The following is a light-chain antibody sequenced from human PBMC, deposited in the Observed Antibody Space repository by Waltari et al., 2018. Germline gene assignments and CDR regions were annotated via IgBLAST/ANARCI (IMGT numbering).Light chain of an antibody. CDR2: DAS. CDR1: RDINNY. CDR3: QHYDGVPPWT. V-gene: IGKV1-33*01. Sequence: DIQMTQSPSSLSASVGDRVTNTCQARRDINNYLNWYQQKPGKAPKPLIYDASTLETGVPSRFSGSGSGTDFVFTISRLQPEDIATYYCQHYDGVPPWTFGQGTRVDFK. J-gene: IGKJ1*01.